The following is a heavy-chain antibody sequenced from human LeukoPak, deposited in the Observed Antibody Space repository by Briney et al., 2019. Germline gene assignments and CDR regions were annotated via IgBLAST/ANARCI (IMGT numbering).Heavy chain of an antibody. CDR1: GGSISSGGYY. CDR3: AREGYSSSWLDY. Sequence: KPSGTLSLTCTVSGGSISSGGYYWSWIRQHPGKGLEWIGYIYYSGSTYYNPSLKSRVTISVDTSKNQFSLKLSSVTAADTAVYYCAREGYSSSWLDYWGQGTLVTVSS. CDR2: IYYSGST. V-gene: IGHV4-31*03. D-gene: IGHD6-13*01. J-gene: IGHJ4*02.